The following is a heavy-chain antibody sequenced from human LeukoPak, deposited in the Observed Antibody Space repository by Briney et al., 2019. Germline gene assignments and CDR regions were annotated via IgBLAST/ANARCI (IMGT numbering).Heavy chain of an antibody. CDR2: INPNSGDT. D-gene: IGHD5-18*01. CDR3: ARDMDTGPDLFDY. J-gene: IGHJ4*02. V-gene: IGHV1-2*02. CDR1: GYTFTDYY. Sequence: GASVKVSCKASGYTFTDYYLHWVRQAPGQGLEWMGWINPNSGDTDYAQKFQGRVTMTRDTSISTAYMELSRLRYDDTAVYYCARDMDTGPDLFDYWGQGPLVTVSS.